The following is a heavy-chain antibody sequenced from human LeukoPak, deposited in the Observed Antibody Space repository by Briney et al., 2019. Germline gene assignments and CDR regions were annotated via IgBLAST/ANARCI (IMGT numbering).Heavy chain of an antibody. V-gene: IGHV3-30*02. D-gene: IGHD1-1*01. CDR2: LRYDGSNK. CDR3: ATDPVSVAGTGFDY. J-gene: IGHJ4*02. CDR1: GFTFSSYG. Sequence: GGSLRLSCAASGFTFSSYGMHWVRQAPGKGLEWVAFLRYDGSNKYYADSVKGRFTISRDNSKDTLYLQMNSLRLEDTAVYYCATDPVSVAGTGFDYWGQGTLVTVSS.